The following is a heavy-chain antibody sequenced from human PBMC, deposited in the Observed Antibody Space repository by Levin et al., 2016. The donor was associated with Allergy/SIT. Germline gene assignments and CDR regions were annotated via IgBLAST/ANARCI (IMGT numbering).Heavy chain of an antibody. V-gene: IGHV5-51*01. J-gene: IGHJ4*02. CDR2: IYPGDSDT. CDR3: ARLMATKFDDEYYFDY. Sequence: VRQMPGKGLEWMGIIYPGDSDTRYSPSFQGQVTISADKSISTAYLQWSSLKASDTAMYYCARLMATKFDDEYYFDYWGQGTLVTVSS. D-gene: IGHD5-24*01.